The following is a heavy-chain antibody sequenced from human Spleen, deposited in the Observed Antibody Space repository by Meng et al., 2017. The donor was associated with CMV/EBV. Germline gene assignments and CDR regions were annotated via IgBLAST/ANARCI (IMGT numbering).Heavy chain of an antibody. J-gene: IGHJ3*02. CDR2: IYWNDDK. D-gene: IGHD2-8*02. CDR3: AHRESRSGPFDI. V-gene: IGHV2-5*01. Sequence: SGPTLVKPTQTLTLTCTFSGFSLSTSAVAVGCFRQPPGKALEWLALIYWNDDKRYSPSLKSRLTITKDTSKNQVVLTMTNMDPVDTATYYCAHRESRSGPFDIWGQGTMVTVSS. CDR1: GFSLSTSAVA.